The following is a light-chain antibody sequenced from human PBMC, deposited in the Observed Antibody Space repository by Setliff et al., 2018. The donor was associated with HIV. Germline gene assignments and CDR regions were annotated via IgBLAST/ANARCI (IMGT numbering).Light chain of an antibody. V-gene: IGLV2-14*03. CDR3: SSYTSSTPLYG. CDR1: SSDIGTSNF. Sequence: QSALTQPASVSGSPGQSITISCTGPSSDIGTSNFVSWYQQHPGKAPKLIIYGVTNRPSGVSNRFSGSKSGNTASLTISGLQAEDEADYYCSSYTSSTPLYGVGIGTKV. J-gene: IGLJ1*01. CDR2: GVT.